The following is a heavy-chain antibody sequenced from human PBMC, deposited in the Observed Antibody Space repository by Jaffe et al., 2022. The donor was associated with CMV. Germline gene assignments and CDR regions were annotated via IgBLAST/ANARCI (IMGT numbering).Heavy chain of an antibody. V-gene: IGHV3-9*01. Sequence: EVQLVESGGGLVQPGRSLRLSCAASGFTFDDYAMHWVRQAPGKGLEWVSGISWNSGSIGYADSVKGRFTISRDNAKNSLYLQMNSLRAEDTALYYCAKGYSYGYLYYFDYWGQGTLVTVSS. CDR1: GFTFDDYA. CDR2: ISWNSGSI. D-gene: IGHD5-18*01. CDR3: AKGYSYGYLYYFDY. J-gene: IGHJ4*02.